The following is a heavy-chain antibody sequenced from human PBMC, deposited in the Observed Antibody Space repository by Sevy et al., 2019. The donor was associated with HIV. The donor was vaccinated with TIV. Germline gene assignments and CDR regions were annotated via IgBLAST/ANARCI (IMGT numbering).Heavy chain of an antibody. D-gene: IGHD3-3*01. V-gene: IGHV4-34*01. J-gene: IGHJ6*02. CDR2: INHSGST. Sequence: SETLSLTCAVYGGSFSGYYRSWIRQPPGKGLEWIGEINHSGSTNYNPSLKSRVTISVDTSKNQFSLKLSSVTAADTAVYYCATDFWAFNYYYYYGMDVWGQGTTVTVSS. CDR1: GGSFSGYY. CDR3: ATDFWAFNYYYYYGMDV.